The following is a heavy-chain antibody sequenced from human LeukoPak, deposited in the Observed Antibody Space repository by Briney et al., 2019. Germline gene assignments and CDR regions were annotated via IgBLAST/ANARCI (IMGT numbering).Heavy chain of an antibody. CDR2: INWNGGST. D-gene: IGHD2-8*01. V-gene: IGHV3-20*04. J-gene: IGHJ4*02. CDR1: GFTFDDYG. Sequence: GGSLRLSCAASGFTFDDYGMSWVRQAPGKGLEWVSGINWNGGSTGYADSVKGRFTISRDNARNSLYLQMNSLRAEDTALYYCARDLYCTNGVCFPTDYWGQGTLVTVSS. CDR3: ARDLYCTNGVCFPTDY.